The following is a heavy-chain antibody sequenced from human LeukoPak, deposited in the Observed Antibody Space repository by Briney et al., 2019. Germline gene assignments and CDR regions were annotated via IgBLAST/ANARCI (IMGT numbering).Heavy chain of an antibody. CDR2: INPSGGST. Sequence: ASVKVSCKASGYTFTSYYMHWVRQAPGQGLEWMGIINPSGGSTTYAQKFQGRVTITADKSTSTAYMELSSLRSEDTAVYYCASDRIAVAERYFQHWGQGTLVTVSS. D-gene: IGHD6-19*01. CDR1: GYTFTSYY. CDR3: ASDRIAVAERYFQH. J-gene: IGHJ1*01. V-gene: IGHV1-46*01.